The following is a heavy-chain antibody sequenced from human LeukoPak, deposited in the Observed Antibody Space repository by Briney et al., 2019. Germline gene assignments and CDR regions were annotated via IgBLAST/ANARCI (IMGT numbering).Heavy chain of an antibody. Sequence: ASVKVSCKASGYTFTGYYMHWVRQAPGQGLEWMGCINPNSGGTNYAQKFQGRVTMTRDTSISTAYMELSRLRSDDTAVYYCARVWISDSSGYFWFDPWGQGTLVTVSS. CDR1: GYTFTGYY. CDR2: INPNSGGT. V-gene: IGHV1-2*02. CDR3: ARVWISDSSGYFWFDP. D-gene: IGHD3-22*01. J-gene: IGHJ5*02.